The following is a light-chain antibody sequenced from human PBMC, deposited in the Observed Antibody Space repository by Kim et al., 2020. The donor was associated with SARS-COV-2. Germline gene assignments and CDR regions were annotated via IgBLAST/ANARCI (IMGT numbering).Light chain of an antibody. V-gene: IGKV1-6*02. J-gene: IGKJ4*01. Sequence: ASVGDRVTLTCRASQVIRNDLGWYQQKPGKAPKLLIYDASTLQSGVPSRFSGSGSGTDFTLTISSLQPEDFATYYCLQDYNYPLTFGGGTKVDIK. CDR2: DAS. CDR1: QVIRND. CDR3: LQDYNYPLT.